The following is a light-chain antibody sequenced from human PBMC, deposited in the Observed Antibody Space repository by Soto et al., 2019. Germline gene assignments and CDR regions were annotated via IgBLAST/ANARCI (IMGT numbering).Light chain of an antibody. CDR2: GAS. Sequence: PVERATLSCRASQSVSSNLAWYQQKPGQAPRLLIYGASTRATGIPARFSGSGSGTEFTLTISSLQPEDFAVYYCQQYNNWPPITFGQGTRLEI. CDR1: QSVSSN. V-gene: IGKV3-15*01. CDR3: QQYNNWPPIT. J-gene: IGKJ5*01.